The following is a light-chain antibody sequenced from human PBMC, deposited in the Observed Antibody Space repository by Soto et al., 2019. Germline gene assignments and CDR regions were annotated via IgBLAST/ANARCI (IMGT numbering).Light chain of an antibody. Sequence: DIQMTQSPSSLSASVGGRVSITCRASQSISSYLNWYQQKPGKGPKLLIYGASSLESGVPSRFSGSGSGTDFTLTINSLQPEDFATYYCQQSYSILTFGGGTKVDIK. CDR2: GAS. J-gene: IGKJ4*01. V-gene: IGKV1-39*01. CDR1: QSISSY. CDR3: QQSYSILT.